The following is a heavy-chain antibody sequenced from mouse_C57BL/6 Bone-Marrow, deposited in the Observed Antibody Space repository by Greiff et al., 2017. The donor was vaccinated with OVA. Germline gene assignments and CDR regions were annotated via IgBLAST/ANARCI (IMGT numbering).Heavy chain of an antibody. CDR2: ISSGGDYI. CDR3: TREMATDFAY. V-gene: IGHV5-9-1*02. Sequence: EVQRVESGEGLVKPGGSLKLSCAASGFTFSSYAMSWVRQTPEKRLEWVAYISSGGDYIYYADTVKGRFTISRDNARNTLYLQMSSLKSEDTAMYYCTREMATDFAYWGQGTLVTVSA. CDR1: GFTFSSYA. J-gene: IGHJ3*01. D-gene: IGHD6-1*01.